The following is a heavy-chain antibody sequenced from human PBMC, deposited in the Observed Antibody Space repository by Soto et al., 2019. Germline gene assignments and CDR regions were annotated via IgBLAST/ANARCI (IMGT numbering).Heavy chain of an antibody. CDR2: IGGRGVTT. CDR1: GFTFSTYT. Sequence: EVQLLESGGGLVQPGESLRLSCVASGFTFSTYTLTWVRQAPGKGLEWVSVIGGRGVTTFYADSVKGRFTSSRDKSRNTLYPQTNSLRVQDTAVYYCARKRVPGSLERNFDLWGQGTLVTVSS. D-gene: IGHD1-1*01. CDR3: ARKRVPGSLERNFDL. J-gene: IGHJ4*02. V-gene: IGHV3-23*01.